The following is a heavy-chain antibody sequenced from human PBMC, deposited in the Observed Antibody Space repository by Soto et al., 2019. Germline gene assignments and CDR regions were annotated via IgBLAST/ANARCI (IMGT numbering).Heavy chain of an antibody. Sequence: SETLSLTCTVSGASITQYYWNWIRQSPGKGLEWIVSVSSTGSTVYNPSLTSRVTVSLDTSKNQFSLTLNSVTAADTAVYHCARGGGSHDHNHEFDFSGQGTLVIV. CDR3: ARGGGSHDHNHEFDF. V-gene: IGHV4-59*01. CDR2: VSSTGST. CDR1: GASITQYY. D-gene: IGHD3-10*01. J-gene: IGHJ4*02.